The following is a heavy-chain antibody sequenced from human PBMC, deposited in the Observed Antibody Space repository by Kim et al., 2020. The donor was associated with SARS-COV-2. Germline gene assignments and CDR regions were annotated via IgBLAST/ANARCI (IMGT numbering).Heavy chain of an antibody. CDR1: GFTFSSYA. D-gene: IGHD3-10*01. CDR3: AKGIMVRGVILPDY. CDR2: ISGSGGST. V-gene: IGHV3-23*01. Sequence: GGSLRLSCAASGFTFSSYAMSWVRQAPGKGLEWVSAISGSGGSTYYADSVKGRSTISRDNSKNTLYLQMNSLRAEDTAVYYCAKGIMVRGVILPDYWGQGTLVTVSS. J-gene: IGHJ4*02.